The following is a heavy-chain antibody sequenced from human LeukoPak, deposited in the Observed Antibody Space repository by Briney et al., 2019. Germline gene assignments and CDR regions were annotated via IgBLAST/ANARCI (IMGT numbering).Heavy chain of an antibody. Sequence: ASVKVSCKASGYTFTSYGISWVRQAPGQGLEWMGWISAYNGNTNYAQKLQGRVTMTTDTSTSTAYMELRSLRSDDTAVYYCATPVIAAAYYYYYGMDVWGQGTTVTVSS. CDR2: ISAYNGNT. D-gene: IGHD6-13*01. CDR3: ATPVIAAAYYYYYGMDV. CDR1: GYTFTSYG. J-gene: IGHJ6*02. V-gene: IGHV1-18*01.